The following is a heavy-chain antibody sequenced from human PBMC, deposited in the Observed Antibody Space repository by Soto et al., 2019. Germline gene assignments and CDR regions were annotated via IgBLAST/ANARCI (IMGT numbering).Heavy chain of an antibody. D-gene: IGHD3-3*01. CDR1: GFTFSSYA. V-gene: IGHV3-30-3*01. CDR3: ARGPPVGFLEWLPSGRHYYYGMDV. CDR2: ISYDGSNK. J-gene: IGHJ6*02. Sequence: PGGSLRLSCAASGFTFSSYAMHWVRQAPGKGLEWVAVISYDGSNKYYADSVKGRFTISRDNSKNTLYLQMNSLRAEDTAVYYCARGPPVGFLEWLPSGRHYYYGMDVWGQGTTVTVSS.